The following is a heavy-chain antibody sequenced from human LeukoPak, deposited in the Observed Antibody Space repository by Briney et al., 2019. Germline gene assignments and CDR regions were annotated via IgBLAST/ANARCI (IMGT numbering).Heavy chain of an antibody. D-gene: IGHD3-10*01. CDR2: ISGSGGST. Sequence: GGSLRLSCAASGFTVSSNYMSWVRQAPGKGLEWVSAISGSGGSTYYADSVKGRFTISRDNSKNTLYLRMNSLRAEDTAVYYCATSEAYGSGSRYYYYYMDVWGKGTTVTISS. J-gene: IGHJ6*03. V-gene: IGHV3-23*01. CDR3: ATSEAYGSGSRYYYYYMDV. CDR1: GFTVSSNY.